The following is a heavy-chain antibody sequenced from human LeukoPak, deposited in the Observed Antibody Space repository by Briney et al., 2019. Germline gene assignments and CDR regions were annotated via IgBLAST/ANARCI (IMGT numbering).Heavy chain of an antibody. V-gene: IGHV3-48*01. CDR1: GFTFSSNS. CDR3: AKDDLNRWFDP. J-gene: IGHJ5*02. CDR2: ISSTGGTI. Sequence: PGGSLRLSCAASGFTFSSNSMNWVRQAPGKGLEWVSYISSTGGTIYYADSMKGRFTISRDNSKSTLYLQMNSLRAEDTAVYYCAKDDLNRWFDPWGQGTLVTVSS.